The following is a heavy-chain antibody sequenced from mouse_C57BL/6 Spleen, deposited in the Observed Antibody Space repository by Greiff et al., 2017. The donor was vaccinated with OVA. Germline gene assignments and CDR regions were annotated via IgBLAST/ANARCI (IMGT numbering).Heavy chain of an antibody. D-gene: IGHD4-1*01. Sequence: VKLVESGPGLVAPSQSLSITCTVSGFSLTSYGVHWVRQPPGKGLEWLVVIWSDGSTTYNSALKSRLSISKDNSKSQVVLKMNSLQTDDTAMYYCARHGELGPYYAMDYWGQGTSVTVSS. J-gene: IGHJ4*01. CDR1: GFSLTSYG. CDR2: IWSDGST. CDR3: ARHGELGPYYAMDY. V-gene: IGHV2-6-1*01.